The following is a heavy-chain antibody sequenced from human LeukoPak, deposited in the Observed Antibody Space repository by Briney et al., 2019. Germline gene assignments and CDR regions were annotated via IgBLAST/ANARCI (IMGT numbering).Heavy chain of an antibody. CDR3: ARDPGTGGGVCDI. CDR1: RYTFTDYY. CDR2: IIPNSGGR. J-gene: IGHJ3*02. V-gene: IGHV1-2*06. D-gene: IGHD3-16*01. Sequence: ASVKVSCKASRYTFTDYYIHWVRQAPGHGLEWMGRIIPNSGGRDYAQRFQGRVTMTRDTSTSTAYMELHRLTYDDTAMYYCARDPGTGGGVCDIWDQGTVVTVSS.